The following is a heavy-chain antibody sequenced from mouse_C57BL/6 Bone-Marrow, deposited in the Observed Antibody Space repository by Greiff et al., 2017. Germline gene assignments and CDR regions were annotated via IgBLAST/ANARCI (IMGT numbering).Heavy chain of an antibody. J-gene: IGHJ2*01. Sequence: QVQLQQSDAELVKPGASVKISCKVSGYTFTDHTIHWMKQRPEQGLEWIGYIYPRDGSTKYNEKFKGKATLTADKSSSTAYMQLNSLTSKDAAVYFCARGALYGSIFDYWGQGTTLTVSS. D-gene: IGHD1-1*01. CDR1: GYTFTDHT. CDR3: ARGALYGSIFDY. CDR2: IYPRDGST. V-gene: IGHV1-78*01.